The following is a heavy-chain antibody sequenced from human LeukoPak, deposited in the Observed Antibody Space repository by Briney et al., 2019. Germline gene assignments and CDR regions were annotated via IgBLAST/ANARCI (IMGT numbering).Heavy chain of an antibody. CDR2: IKQDGSEK. Sequence: PGGSLRLSCAASGFTFSSYWMSWVRQAPGKGLEWVANIKQDGSEKYYVDSVKGRFTISRDNAKNSLYLQMNSLRAEDTAVYYCARVAVVVAAMFDYWGQGTLVTVSS. CDR1: GFTFSSYW. J-gene: IGHJ4*02. V-gene: IGHV3-7*01. D-gene: IGHD2-15*01. CDR3: ARVAVVVAAMFDY.